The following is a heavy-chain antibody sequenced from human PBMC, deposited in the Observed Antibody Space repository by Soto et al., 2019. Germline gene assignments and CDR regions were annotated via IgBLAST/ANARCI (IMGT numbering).Heavy chain of an antibody. D-gene: IGHD3-10*01. Sequence: QVQLVQSGAEVKKPGSPVKVSCKASGATFSFYTINWVRQAPGLGLEWMGRVNPIVSMSNYAQKFQGRVTITADKSTNTAYMQLSSLRSEYTAIYYCAASYGSGYRAFDYWGQGALVTVSS. J-gene: IGHJ4*02. CDR2: VNPIVSMS. CDR3: AASYGSGYRAFDY. CDR1: GATFSFYT. V-gene: IGHV1-69*02.